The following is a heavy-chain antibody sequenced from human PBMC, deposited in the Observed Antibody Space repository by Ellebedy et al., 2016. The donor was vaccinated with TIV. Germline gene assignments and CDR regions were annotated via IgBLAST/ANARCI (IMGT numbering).Heavy chain of an antibody. J-gene: IGHJ4*02. V-gene: IGHV3-30*18. CDR1: GFTFKSYD. CDR2: ISSDGGRK. Sequence: GGSLRLXXAASGFTFKSYDMHWVRQVPGKGLEWVAVISSDGGRKHYADSVKGRFTISIDNSKNTLFLQMNSLRPEDAAVFYCAKEKRYCSSANCPLGYWGQGNLVTVSS. D-gene: IGHD2-2*01. CDR3: AKEKRYCSSANCPLGY.